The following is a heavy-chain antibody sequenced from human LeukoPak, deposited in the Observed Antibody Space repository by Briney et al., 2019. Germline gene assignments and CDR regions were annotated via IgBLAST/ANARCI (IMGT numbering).Heavy chain of an antibody. Sequence: GGSLRLSCAASGFTFSSYGMSWVRQAPGKGLEWVSGINWNGGSTGYADSVKGRFTISRDNAKNSLYLQMNSLRAEDTALYYCARGPPQCEYNWNYCYMDVWGKGTTVTVSS. CDR2: INWNGGST. J-gene: IGHJ6*03. CDR1: GFTFSSYG. CDR3: ARGPPQCEYNWNYCYMDV. V-gene: IGHV3-20*04. D-gene: IGHD1-20*01.